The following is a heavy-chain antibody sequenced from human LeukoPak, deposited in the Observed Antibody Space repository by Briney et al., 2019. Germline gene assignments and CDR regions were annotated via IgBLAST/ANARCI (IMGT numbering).Heavy chain of an antibody. Sequence: SQTLSLTCTVSGGSISSGGYYWSWIRQHPGKGLEWIGYIYYSGSTYYNPSLKSRVTISVDTSKNQFSLKLSSVTAADTAVYYCARESAGIGGYVFDYWGQGTLVTVSS. CDR2: IYYSGST. J-gene: IGHJ4*02. V-gene: IGHV4-31*03. D-gene: IGHD5-12*01. CDR1: GGSISSGGYY. CDR3: ARESAGIGGYVFDY.